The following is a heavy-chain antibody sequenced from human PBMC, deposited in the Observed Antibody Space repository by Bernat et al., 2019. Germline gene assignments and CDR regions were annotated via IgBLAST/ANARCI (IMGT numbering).Heavy chain of an antibody. J-gene: IGHJ4*02. Sequence: QVQLVESGGGVVQPGRSLRLSCAASGFTFSSYAMHWVRQAPGKGLEWVAVISYDGSNKYYADSVKGRFTISRDNSKNTLYLQMNSLRAEDTAVYYCARDDGGSTAMVPALFDYWSQGTLVTVSS. D-gene: IGHD5-18*01. V-gene: IGHV3-30-3*01. CDR1: GFTFSSYA. CDR2: ISYDGSNK. CDR3: ARDDGGSTAMVPALFDY.